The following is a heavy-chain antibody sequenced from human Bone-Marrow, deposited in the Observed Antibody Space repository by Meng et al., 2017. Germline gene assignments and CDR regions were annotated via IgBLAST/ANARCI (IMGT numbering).Heavy chain of an antibody. Sequence: GESLKISCAASGFPFSSYAMHWVRQAPGKGLEWVAVISYDGSNKYYPDSVKGRFTISRDNSKNRLYLQMNSLRAEDTAVYYCARDRGRFGQSLDYWGQGTLVTVSS. J-gene: IGHJ4*02. CDR2: ISYDGSNK. CDR1: GFPFSSYA. V-gene: IGHV3-30*04. D-gene: IGHD3-10*01. CDR3: ARDRGRFGQSLDY.